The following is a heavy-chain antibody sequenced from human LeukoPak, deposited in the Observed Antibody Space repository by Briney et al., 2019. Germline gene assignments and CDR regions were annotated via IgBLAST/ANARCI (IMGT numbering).Heavy chain of an antibody. CDR1: GYTFTSYD. Sequence: ASVKVSCKASGYTFTSYDINWVRQATGQGLEWMGWMNPNSGNTGYAQKPQGRVTMTRNTSISTAYMELSSLRSEDTAVYYCAKASWVHYGMDVWGQGTTVTVSS. CDR2: MNPNSGNT. D-gene: IGHD4/OR15-4a*01. CDR3: AKASWVHYGMDV. J-gene: IGHJ6*02. V-gene: IGHV1-8*01.